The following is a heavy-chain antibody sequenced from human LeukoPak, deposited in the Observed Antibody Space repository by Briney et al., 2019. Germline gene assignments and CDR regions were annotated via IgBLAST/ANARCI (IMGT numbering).Heavy chain of an antibody. CDR2: IIPIFRTA. V-gene: IGHV1-69*05. D-gene: IGHD3-9*01. Sequence: ASVKVSCKASGYTFTSYGISWVRQAPGQGLEWMGGIIPIFRTANYAQKFQGRVTITRDTSASTAYMELSSLRSEDMAVYYCARESRIRYFDWLSWGYFDYWGQGTLVTVSS. CDR1: GYTFTSYG. CDR3: ARESRIRYFDWLSWGYFDY. J-gene: IGHJ4*02.